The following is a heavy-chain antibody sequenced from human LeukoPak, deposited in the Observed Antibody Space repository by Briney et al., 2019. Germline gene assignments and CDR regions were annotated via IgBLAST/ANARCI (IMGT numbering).Heavy chain of an antibody. J-gene: IGHJ4*02. V-gene: IGHV3-23*01. CDR2: ISGSGSST. CDR1: GFTFSSYA. CDR3: AKDFVLLGATGATFFDY. D-gene: IGHD1-26*01. Sequence: PGGSLRLSCAASGFTFSSYAMSWVRQAPGKGLEWVSAISGSGSSTYYADSVKGRFTISRDNSKNTLYLQMNSLRAEDTAVYYCAKDFVLLGATGATFFDYWGQGTLVTVSS.